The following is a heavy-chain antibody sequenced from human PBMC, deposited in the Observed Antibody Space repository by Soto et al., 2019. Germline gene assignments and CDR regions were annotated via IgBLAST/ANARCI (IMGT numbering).Heavy chain of an antibody. CDR1: GYSFTSLD. V-gene: IGHV1-8*01. CDR2: MQPSSGRT. J-gene: IGHJ4*02. Sequence: ASVKVSCKASGYSFTSLDINWVRQTTGQGLEWMGWMQPSSGRTGYAQKFQGRVTMTRDTSINTAYMGLSSLTSDDTAFYYCARGVTAGVDYWGQGTLVTVSS. D-gene: IGHD1-26*01. CDR3: ARGVTAGVDY.